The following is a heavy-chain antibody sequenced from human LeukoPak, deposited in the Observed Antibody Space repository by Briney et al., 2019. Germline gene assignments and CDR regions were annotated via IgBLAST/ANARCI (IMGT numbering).Heavy chain of an antibody. CDR2: ISGSGYST. D-gene: IGHD6-25*01. CDR3: AKALGMYGCSGYAWYFDY. J-gene: IGHJ4*02. V-gene: IGHV3-23*01. CDR1: GFTFSSYA. Sequence: GGSLRLSCTASGFTFSSYAMSWVRQAPGKGLEWVSIISGSGYSTYYADSVKGRFTISRDNSKNTLYLQMNSLRAEDTAVYYCAKALGMYGCSGYAWYFDYWGQGTLVTVSS.